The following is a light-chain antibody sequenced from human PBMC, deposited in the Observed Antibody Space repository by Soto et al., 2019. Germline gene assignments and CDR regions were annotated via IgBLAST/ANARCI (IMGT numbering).Light chain of an antibody. CDR3: SSYSDTSSVI. CDR2: EVG. CDR1: SSDVGGYNY. Sequence: QSALTQPASVSGSPGQSITISCTGTSSDVGGYNYVSWYQHYPGEAPKLLTYEVGNRPSGVSDRFSAFKSGNTAFLTISGLQTDDEADYYCSSYSDTSSVIFGGGTQLTVL. V-gene: IGLV2-14*01. J-gene: IGLJ2*01.